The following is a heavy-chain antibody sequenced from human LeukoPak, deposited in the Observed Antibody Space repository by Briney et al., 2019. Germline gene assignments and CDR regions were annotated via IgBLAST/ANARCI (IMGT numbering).Heavy chain of an antibody. CDR2: IRYDGSNK. D-gene: IGHD3-3*01. Sequence: PGGSLRLSCAASGFTFSSYGMHWVRQAPGKGLEWVAFIRYDGSNKYYADSVKGRFTISRDNSKNTLYLQMNSLRAEDTAVYYCAKDRRITIFGVVPYYFDYWGQGTLVTVSS. CDR3: AKDRRITIFGVVPYYFDY. J-gene: IGHJ4*02. V-gene: IGHV3-30*02. CDR1: GFTFSSYG.